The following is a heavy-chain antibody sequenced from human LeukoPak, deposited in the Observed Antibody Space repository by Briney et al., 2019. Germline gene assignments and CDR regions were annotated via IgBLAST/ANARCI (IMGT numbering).Heavy chain of an antibody. Sequence: SVMVSCKASGGTFSSYAISWVRQAPGQGLEWMGRIIPILGIANYAQKFQGRVTITTDESTSTAYMELSSLRSEDTAVYYCARAHTGGYSYGNFDYWGQGTLVTVSS. CDR3: ARAHTGGYSYGNFDY. V-gene: IGHV1-69*04. CDR1: GGTFSSYA. J-gene: IGHJ4*02. CDR2: IIPILGIA. D-gene: IGHD5-18*01.